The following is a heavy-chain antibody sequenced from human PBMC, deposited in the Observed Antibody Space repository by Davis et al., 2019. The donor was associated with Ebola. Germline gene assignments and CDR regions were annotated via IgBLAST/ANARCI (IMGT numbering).Heavy chain of an antibody. V-gene: IGHV4-39*01. D-gene: IGHD3-3*01. CDR2: IYYSGIT. J-gene: IGHJ6*02. CDR3: ARNRIWSGYYYYYYGMDV. Sequence: SETLSLTCTVSGGSIISSSSYWGWIRQPPRKGLEWIGSIYYSGITYYNTSLKSRDTISVDTSKNQLSLKLSSVTAADTAVYYCARNRIWSGYYYYYYGMDVWGQGTTVTVSS. CDR1: GGSIISSSSY.